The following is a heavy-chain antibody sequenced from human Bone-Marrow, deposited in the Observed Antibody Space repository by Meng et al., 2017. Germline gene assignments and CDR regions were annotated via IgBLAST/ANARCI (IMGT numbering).Heavy chain of an antibody. CDR1: GFTFSDYY. CDR3: ARAGYYYDSSGYYRLGY. CDR2: ISSSGSTI. V-gene: IGHV3-11*01. J-gene: IGHJ4*02. D-gene: IGHD3-22*01. Sequence: GESLKISCAASGFTFSDYYMSWIRQAPGKGLEWVSYISSSGSTIYYADSVKGRFTISRDNAKNSLYLQINSLRAEDTAVYYCARAGYYYDSSGYYRLGYWGQGTLVTVSS.